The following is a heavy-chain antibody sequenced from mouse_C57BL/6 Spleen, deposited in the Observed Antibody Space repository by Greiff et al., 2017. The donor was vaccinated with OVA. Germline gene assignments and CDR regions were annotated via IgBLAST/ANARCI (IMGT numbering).Heavy chain of an antibody. CDR2: IWGVGST. CDR3: ASFDGGFAY. CDR1: GFSLTSYG. Sequence: QVHVKQSGPGLVAPSQSLSITCTVSGFSLTSYGVDWVRQSPGKGLEWLGVIWGVGSTNYNSALKSRLSISKDNSKSQVFLKMNSLQTDDTAMYYCASFDGGFAYWGQGTLVTVSA. J-gene: IGHJ3*01. V-gene: IGHV2-6*01.